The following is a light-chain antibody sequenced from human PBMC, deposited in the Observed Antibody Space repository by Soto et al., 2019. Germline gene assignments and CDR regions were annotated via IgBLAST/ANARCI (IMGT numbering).Light chain of an antibody. CDR1: SSNIGAGYD. CDR2: GNS. V-gene: IGLV1-40*01. Sequence: QSVLTQPPSVSGAPGQRVTISCTGSSSNIGAGYDVHWYQQLPGTAPKLLIYGNSNRPSGVPDRFAGSKSGTSASLAITGLQAEDEVDYYSQSYDRSLSGSVFGGGTKLTVL. J-gene: IGLJ3*02. CDR3: QSYDRSLSGSV.